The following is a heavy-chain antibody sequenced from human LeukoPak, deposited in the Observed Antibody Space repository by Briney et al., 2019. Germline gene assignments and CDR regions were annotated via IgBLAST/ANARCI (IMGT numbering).Heavy chain of an antibody. CDR3: ARDRSLGSFYKWFDP. CDR2: INPSGGLT. Sequence: ASVTVSCKASGYTFTDYSMHWVRQAPGQGLEWMALINPSGGLTSYAQKFQGRVTMTRDTSTSTVYMELSSLRSEDTAVYYCARDRSLGSFYKWFDPWGQGTLVTVSS. J-gene: IGHJ5*02. CDR1: GYTFTDYS. D-gene: IGHD1-26*01. V-gene: IGHV1-46*01.